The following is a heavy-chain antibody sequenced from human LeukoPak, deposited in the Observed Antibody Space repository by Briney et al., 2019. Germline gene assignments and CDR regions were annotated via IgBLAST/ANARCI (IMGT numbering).Heavy chain of an antibody. V-gene: IGHV1-46*01. J-gene: IGHJ1*01. CDR2: INPSGGST. Sequence: ASVKVSCKASGYTFTNYYIHWVRQAPGQGLEWLGLINPSGGSTSYAQRFQGRVTMTSDTSTSTVYMELSNLRSEDAAVYYCARPLLARITMILGGGGFQHWGQGTLVTVSS. CDR3: ARPLLARITMILGGGGFQH. CDR1: GYTFTNYY. D-gene: IGHD3-22*01.